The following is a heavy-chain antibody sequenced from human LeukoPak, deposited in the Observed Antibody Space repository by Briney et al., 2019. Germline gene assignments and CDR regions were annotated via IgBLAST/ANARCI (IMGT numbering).Heavy chain of an antibody. CDR3: ATDSSSWYWSYYYGMDV. V-gene: IGHV3-23*01. CDR1: GFTFSSCA. CDR2: ISGSGGST. J-gene: IGHJ6*02. Sequence: GGSLRLSCAASGFTFSSCAMSWVRQAPGKGLEWVSAISGSGGSTYYADSVKGRFTISRDNSKNTLYLQMNSLRAEDTAVYYCATDSSSWYWSYYYGMDVWGQGTTVTVSS. D-gene: IGHD6-13*01.